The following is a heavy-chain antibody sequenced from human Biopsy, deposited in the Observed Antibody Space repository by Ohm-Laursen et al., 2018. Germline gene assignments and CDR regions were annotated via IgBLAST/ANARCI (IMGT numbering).Heavy chain of an antibody. CDR3: ARDLPSSYYYAMDV. V-gene: IGHV4-4*07. J-gene: IGHJ6*02. CDR1: GASITSYY. CDR2: TYKGGNT. Sequence: TLSLTCTVSGASITSYYWSWIRQPAGKGLEWIGHTYKGGNTNHNPSLKIRVSMSVDTSKNQLSLTLRSVTAADTAVYYCARDLPSSYYYAMDVWGQGTTVTVSS.